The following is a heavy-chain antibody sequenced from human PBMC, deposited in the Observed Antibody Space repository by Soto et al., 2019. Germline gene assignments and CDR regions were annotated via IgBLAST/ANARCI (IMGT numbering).Heavy chain of an antibody. CDR3: ARGATVTQYDY. J-gene: IGHJ4*02. D-gene: IGHD4-17*01. CDR2: GSYSGTT. CDR1: GVSVSSGSFY. V-gene: IGHV4-61*01. Sequence: PSETLSLTCTVSGVSVSSGSFYWAWIRQPPGKGLEWIGFGSYSGTTNYKPSLKSRVTISVDTSRSQISLKVSSLTAADTAVYSCARGATVTQYDYWGQGTLATVSS.